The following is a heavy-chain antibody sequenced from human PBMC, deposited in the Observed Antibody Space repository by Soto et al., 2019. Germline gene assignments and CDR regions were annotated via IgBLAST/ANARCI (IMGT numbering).Heavy chain of an antibody. CDR3: ARDEAAAGAFGPYYYYGMDV. D-gene: IGHD6-13*01. CDR2: ISSSSSTI. V-gene: IGHV3-48*02. Sequence: EVQLVESGGGLVQPGGSLRLSCAASGFTFSSYSMNWVRQAPGKGLEWVSYISSSSSTIYYADSVKGRFTISRDNAKNSLYLQMNGLRDEDTAVYYCARDEAAAGAFGPYYYYGMDVWGQGTTVTVSS. CDR1: GFTFSSYS. J-gene: IGHJ6*02.